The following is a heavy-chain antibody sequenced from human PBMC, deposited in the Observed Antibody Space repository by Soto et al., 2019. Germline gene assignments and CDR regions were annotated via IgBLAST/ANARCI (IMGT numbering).Heavy chain of an antibody. D-gene: IGHD6-19*01. J-gene: IGHJ4*02. Sequence: QVQLVQSGAEVKKPGASVKVSCKASGYTFTSYEINWVRQATGQGLEWMGWMNPNSGNTGYAQKFQGRVTMTRNTSISTAYMELSRLRSEDTAVYYCARGQSGYSSGWPPNDYWGQGTLVTVSS. CDR2: MNPNSGNT. CDR1: GYTFTSYE. V-gene: IGHV1-8*01. CDR3: ARGQSGYSSGWPPNDY.